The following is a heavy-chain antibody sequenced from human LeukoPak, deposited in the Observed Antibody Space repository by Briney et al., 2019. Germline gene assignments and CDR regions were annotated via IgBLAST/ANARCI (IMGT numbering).Heavy chain of an antibody. CDR2: ISTVSTYT. V-gene: IGHV3-21*01. CDR3: ARDGSGFYLYNYMDV. J-gene: IGHJ6*03. Sequence: PGGPLRLSCAPSGSTFSDYSMNWVRQAPGKGLEWVASISTVSTYTFYADSVKGRFTISRDNVRNSLYLQMSSLGAEDTAVYYCARDGSGFYLYNYMDVWGKGTTVTVSS. D-gene: IGHD6-25*01. CDR1: GSTFSDYS.